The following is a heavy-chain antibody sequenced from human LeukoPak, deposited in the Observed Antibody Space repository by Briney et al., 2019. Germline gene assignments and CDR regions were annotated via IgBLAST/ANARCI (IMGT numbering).Heavy chain of an antibody. CDR2: INPSGGST. CDR1: GYTFTGYY. J-gene: IGHJ6*03. D-gene: IGHD6-19*01. CDR3: ARDSKYSSGWYGRHYYYIDV. V-gene: IGHV1-2*02. Sequence: ASVKVSCKASGYTFTGYYMHWVRQAPGQGLEWMGIINPSGGSTSYAQKFQGRVTMTRDTSISTAYMELSRLRSDDTAVYYCARDSKYSSGWYGRHYYYIDVWGKGTTVTISS.